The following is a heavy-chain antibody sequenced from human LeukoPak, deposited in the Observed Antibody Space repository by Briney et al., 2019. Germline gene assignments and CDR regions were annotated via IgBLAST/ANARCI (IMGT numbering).Heavy chain of an antibody. V-gene: IGHV4-59*01. D-gene: IGHD3-9*01. CDR1: GGSFSGYY. J-gene: IGHJ4*02. CDR3: ARVRLVGYDILTGYYSFDY. Sequence: SETLSLTCAVYGGSFSGYYWSWVRQPPGKGLEWIGYIYYSGNTNYNPSLKSRVTISVDTSKNQFSLKLSSVTAADTAVYYCARVRLVGYDILTGYYSFDYWGQGTLVTVSS. CDR2: IYYSGNT.